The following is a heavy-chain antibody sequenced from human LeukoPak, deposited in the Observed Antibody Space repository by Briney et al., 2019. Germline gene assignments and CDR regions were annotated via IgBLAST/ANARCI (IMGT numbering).Heavy chain of an antibody. J-gene: IGHJ6*03. CDR2: ISYDGSNK. D-gene: IGHD6-13*01. Sequence: GGSLRLSCAASGFTFSSYTMHWVRQAPGKGLEWVAVISYDGSNKYYADSVKGRFTISRDNSKNTLYLQMNSLRAEDTAVYYCARRHDGMGIAAAWGHFYYYSMDAWGKGTTVTVSS. V-gene: IGHV3-30*01. CDR1: GFTFSSYT. CDR3: ARRHDGMGIAAAWGHFYYYSMDA.